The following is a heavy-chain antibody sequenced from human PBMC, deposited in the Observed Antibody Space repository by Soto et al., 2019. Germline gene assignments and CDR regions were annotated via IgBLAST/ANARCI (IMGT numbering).Heavy chain of an antibody. V-gene: IGHV4-59*01. D-gene: IGHD3-10*01. J-gene: IGHJ5*02. CDR3: ATGRVYFGSES. CDR2: IYYNGNI. Sequence: QVQLQESGPGLVKPLETLSLTCTVPGGSITSDYWSWVRQPPGKGLDWIGYIYYNGNINYNPSLRSRLTLSLDTSKNQFSLRLSSVTAADTAVYYCATGRVYFGSESWGQGTLVTVS. CDR1: GGSITSDY.